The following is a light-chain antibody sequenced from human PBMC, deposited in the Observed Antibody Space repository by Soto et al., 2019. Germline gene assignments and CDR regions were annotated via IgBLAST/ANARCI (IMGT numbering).Light chain of an antibody. CDR2: QDT. J-gene: IGLJ2*01. CDR1: KLGDKY. V-gene: IGLV3-1*01. CDR3: QAWDNSPHVV. Sequence: SYELTQPASVSVSPGQTASITCSGDKLGDKYACWYQQKPGQSPVLVIYQDTKRPSGIPERFSGSNSGNTATLTISGTQAMDEADYYCQAWDNSPHVVFVGGTKVTVL.